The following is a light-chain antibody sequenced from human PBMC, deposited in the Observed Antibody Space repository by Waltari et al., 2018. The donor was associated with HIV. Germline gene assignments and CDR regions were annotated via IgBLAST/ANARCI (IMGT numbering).Light chain of an antibody. CDR3: QSTNVVRV. V-gene: IGLV3-25*03. CDR2: KDT. CDR1: ALSKQL. Sequence: SFELTQPPSVSVSPGQTARITCSGDALSKQLTFWYQKKPAQAPVLGIYKDTERPSGSPERFSGSTSGTTATLTISGVQAEDEADYYCQSTNVVRVFGGGTKLTVL. J-gene: IGLJ3*02.